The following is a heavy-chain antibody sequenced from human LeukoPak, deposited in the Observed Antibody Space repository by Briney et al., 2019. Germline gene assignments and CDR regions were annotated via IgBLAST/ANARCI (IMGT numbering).Heavy chain of an antibody. CDR3: ARVYYDSSGSDLFDY. V-gene: IGHV4-59*08. D-gene: IGHD3-22*01. CDR1: GGSISSYY. J-gene: IGHJ4*02. Sequence: SETLSLTCTVSGGSISSYYWSWIRQPPGKGLEWIGYIYYSGSTNYNPSLKSRVTISVDTSKNQFSLKLSSVTAADTAVYYCARVYYDSSGSDLFDYWGQGTLVTVSS. CDR2: IYYSGST.